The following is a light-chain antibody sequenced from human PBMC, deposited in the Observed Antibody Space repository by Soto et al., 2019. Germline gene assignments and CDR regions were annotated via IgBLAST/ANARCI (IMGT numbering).Light chain of an antibody. CDR3: QQYNTYPRT. CDR2: EAS. Sequence: DIQMTQSPSSLSASVGDRVTITCRASQSISGWLTWYQQKPGKAPKIMIYEASSLESGVPSRFSGSGSETEFPLTISSLQPDDFATYYCQQYNTYPRTFGQGTKVEFK. V-gene: IGKV1-5*03. CDR1: QSISGW. J-gene: IGKJ1*01.